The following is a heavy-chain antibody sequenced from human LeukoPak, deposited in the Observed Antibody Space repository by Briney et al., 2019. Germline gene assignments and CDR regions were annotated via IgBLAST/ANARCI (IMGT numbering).Heavy chain of an antibody. J-gene: IGHJ4*02. Sequence: GGSLRLSCAASGFTFSSFAMSWVRQAPWKGLEWVSGISGSGGSTYSADSVKGRFTISRDNSKSTLSLQMNSLRAEDTAIYYCATYRQVLLPFESWGQGTLVTVSS. CDR3: ATYRQVLLPFES. D-gene: IGHD2-8*02. V-gene: IGHV3-23*01. CDR1: GFTFSSFA. CDR2: ISGSGGST.